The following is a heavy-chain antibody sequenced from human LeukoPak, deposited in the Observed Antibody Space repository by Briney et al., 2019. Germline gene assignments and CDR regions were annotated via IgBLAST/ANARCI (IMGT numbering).Heavy chain of an antibody. D-gene: IGHD5-12*01. Sequence: PSQTLSLTCALYGGSFSGYYWSWIRQPPGKGLEWIGVINHIGSTNYNPSLKSRVTISVDTSKNQFSLKLSSVTAADTAVYYCARQRLGGYLRVGAYYFDYWGQGTLVTVSS. J-gene: IGHJ4*02. CDR3: ARQRLGGYLRVGAYYFDY. CDR1: GGSFSGYY. CDR2: INHIGST. V-gene: IGHV4-34*01.